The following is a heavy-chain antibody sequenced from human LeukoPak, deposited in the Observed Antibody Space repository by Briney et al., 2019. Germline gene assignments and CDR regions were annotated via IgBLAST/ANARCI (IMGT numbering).Heavy chain of an antibody. CDR2: IYYSGST. V-gene: IGHV4-61*01. D-gene: IGHD3-10*01. Sequence: PSETLSLTCTVSGGSVSSGSCYWSWIRQPPGKGLEWIGYIYYSGSTNYNPSLKSRVTISVDTSKNQFSLKLSSVTAADTAVYYCARDTPYGSGSFAFDIWGQGTMVTVSS. CDR3: ARDTPYGSGSFAFDI. J-gene: IGHJ3*02. CDR1: GGSVSSGSCY.